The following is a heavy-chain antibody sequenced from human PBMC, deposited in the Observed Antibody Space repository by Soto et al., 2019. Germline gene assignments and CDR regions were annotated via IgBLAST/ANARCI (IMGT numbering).Heavy chain of an antibody. V-gene: IGHV3-72*01. J-gene: IGHJ4*02. CDR2: TRNKANSNPT. CDR1: GFTFSDYY. CDR3: ARGFCSGGTCYFLFDY. D-gene: IGHD2-15*01. Sequence: GGSLRLSCAASGFTFSDYYMDWVRQAPGKGLEWVGRTRNKANSNPTEYAASVKGRFTISRDDSNNSVYLQMNSLKTEDTAVYYCARGFCSGGTCYFLFDYWGQGTLVTVSS.